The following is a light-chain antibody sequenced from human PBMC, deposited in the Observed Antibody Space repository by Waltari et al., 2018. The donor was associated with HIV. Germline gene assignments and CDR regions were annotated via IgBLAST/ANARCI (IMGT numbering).Light chain of an antibody. CDR3: QSADSSGTWV. CDR1: ALPKQY. J-gene: IGLJ3*02. CDR2: KDT. V-gene: IGLV3-25*03. Sequence: SYELTQPPSVSVSPGQTARITCSGDALPKQYAYWYHQKPGQAPVLVIYKDTERPSGIPERFSGSSSGTTVTLTTSGVQAEDEADYYCQSADSSGTWVFGGGTKLTVL.